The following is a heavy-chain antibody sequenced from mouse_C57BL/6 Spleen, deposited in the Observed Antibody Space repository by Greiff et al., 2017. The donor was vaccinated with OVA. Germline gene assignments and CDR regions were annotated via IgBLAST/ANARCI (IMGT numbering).Heavy chain of an antibody. V-gene: IGHV5-4*01. CDR1: GFTFSSYA. Sequence: EVKLVESGGGLVKPGGSLKLSCAASGFTFSSYAMSWVRQTPEQRLEWVATISAGGSYTYYPDNVKGRFTISRDNAKNNRYLQMSHLKPEDTAVYYCARERDYGCDDWGKGTTLTVS. CDR3: ARERDYGCDD. D-gene: IGHD1-2*01. J-gene: IGHJ2*01. CDR2: ISAGGSYT.